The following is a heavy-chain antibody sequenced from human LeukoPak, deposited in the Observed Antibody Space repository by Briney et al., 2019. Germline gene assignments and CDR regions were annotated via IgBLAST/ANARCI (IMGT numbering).Heavy chain of an antibody. CDR3: ASLRKRGSSWIYYYYYYMDV. CDR2: INWNGGST. J-gene: IGHJ6*03. D-gene: IGHD6-13*01. V-gene: IGHV3-20*04. Sequence: PGGSLRLSCAASGFTFDDYGMSWVRQAPGKGLEWVSGINWNGGSTGYADSVKGRFTISRDNAKNSLYLQMNSLRAEDTAVYYCASLRKRGSSWIYYYYYYMDVWGKGTTVTVSS. CDR1: GFTFDDYG.